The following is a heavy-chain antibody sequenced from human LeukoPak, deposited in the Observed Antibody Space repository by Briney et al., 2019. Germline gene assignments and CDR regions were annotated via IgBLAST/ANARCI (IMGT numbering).Heavy chain of an antibody. CDR1: GFTFSSYS. CDR3: AKQTRYTTGHVDY. D-gene: IGHD4-17*01. J-gene: IGHJ4*02. CDR2: ISSSSSYI. Sequence: GGSLRLSCAASGFTFSSYSMNWVRQAPGKGLEWVSSISSSSSYIYYADSVKGRFTISRDNSKNTLYLQMNSLRAEDTAVYYCAKQTRYTTGHVDYWGQGTLVTVSS. V-gene: IGHV3-21*01.